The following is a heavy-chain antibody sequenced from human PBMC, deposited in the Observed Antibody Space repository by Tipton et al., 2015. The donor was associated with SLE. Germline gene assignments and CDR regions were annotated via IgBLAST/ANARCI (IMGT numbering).Heavy chain of an antibody. Sequence: TLSLTCTVSGGSINSHFWSWIRQPPGKGLEWIGYISYRGSTYYNPTLRSRVTISVDTSKNQFSLQLSSVTAADTAVYYCARDYFEGGSRVSAFNIWGQGTMVTVSS. J-gene: IGHJ3*02. CDR2: ISYRGST. CDR1: GGSINSHF. CDR3: ARDYFEGGSRVSAFNI. V-gene: IGHV4-59*11. D-gene: IGHD2-21*01.